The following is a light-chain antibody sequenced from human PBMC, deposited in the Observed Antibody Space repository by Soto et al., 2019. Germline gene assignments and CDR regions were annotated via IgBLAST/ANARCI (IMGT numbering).Light chain of an antibody. J-gene: IGLJ1*01. CDR3: SSYAGSNNFV. Sequence: SVLTQPPSASGSPGQSVTISCTGTSSDVGGYDYVSWYQQHPGKAPKLMIYEVTKRPSGVPDRFSGSKSGNTASLTVSGLQAEDEADYYCSSYAGSNNFVFGTGTKVHRP. CDR2: EVT. CDR1: SSDVGGYDY. V-gene: IGLV2-8*01.